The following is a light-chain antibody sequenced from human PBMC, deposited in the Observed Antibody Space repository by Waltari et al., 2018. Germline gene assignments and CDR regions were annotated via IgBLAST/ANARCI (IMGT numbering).Light chain of an antibody. CDR2: GVT. V-gene: IGLV2-14*01. CDR3: SSYTSSDTLI. J-gene: IGLJ2*01. Sequence: QSALTQPASVSGSPGQSITISCTGTSSDVGVYDFVSWYQHPPGEAPKLLISGVTNRPSGVFDRFSGSKSANTASLTISGLQAEDEADYYCSSYTSSDTLIFGGGTKVTVL. CDR1: SSDVGVYDF.